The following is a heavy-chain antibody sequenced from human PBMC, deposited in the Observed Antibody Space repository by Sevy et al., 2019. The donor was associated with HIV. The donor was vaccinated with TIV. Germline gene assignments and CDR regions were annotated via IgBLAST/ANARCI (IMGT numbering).Heavy chain of an antibody. J-gene: IGHJ4*02. D-gene: IGHD6-6*01. CDR1: GGSISSYY. CDR3: ATISQQLVGFFDY. V-gene: IGHV4-59*01. Sequence: SETLSLTCTVSGGSISSYYWSWIRQPPGKGLEWIGYIFYSGNTYYNPSLKRRVTISVDTSKNQFSPKLTSVTAADTAVYYCATISQQLVGFFDYWGQGTLVTVSS. CDR2: IFYSGNT.